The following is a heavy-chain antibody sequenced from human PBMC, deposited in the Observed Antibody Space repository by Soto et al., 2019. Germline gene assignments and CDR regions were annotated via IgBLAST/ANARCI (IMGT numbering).Heavy chain of an antibody. J-gene: IGHJ5*02. Sequence: AAAVNVSCKACVYTFTSYGIHWVRQAAGQRLEWMRWINAANADTTYSPKFQGSVTITRDKSASTVYMELSRLRSEDTAVYYCVRSHVSATGIDWFDPWGQGTLVTVSS. CDR2: INAANADT. CDR3: VRSHVSATGIDWFDP. V-gene: IGHV1-3*01. D-gene: IGHD6-13*01. CDR1: VYTFTSYG.